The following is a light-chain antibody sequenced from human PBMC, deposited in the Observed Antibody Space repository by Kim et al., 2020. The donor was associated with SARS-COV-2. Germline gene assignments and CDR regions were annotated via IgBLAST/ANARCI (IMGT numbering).Light chain of an antibody. Sequence: TINCKSSRSVLYSSNNKNNLAWYQQKPGQPPKLLIYWASTRESGVPDRFSGSGSGTDFTLTISSLQAEDVTVYYCQQYYSTLALTFGGGTKVDIK. CDR1: RSVLYSSNNKNN. CDR3: QQYYSTLALT. CDR2: WAS. J-gene: IGKJ4*01. V-gene: IGKV4-1*01.